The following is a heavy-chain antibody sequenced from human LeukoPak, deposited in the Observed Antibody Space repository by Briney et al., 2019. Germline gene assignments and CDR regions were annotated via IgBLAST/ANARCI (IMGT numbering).Heavy chain of an antibody. J-gene: IGHJ3*02. D-gene: IGHD6-13*01. CDR3: ARDGSSSSWYKGVNAFDI. CDR2: ISSSSSYI. CDR1: GFTFSSYS. Sequence: GGSLRLSCAASGFTFSSYSMNWVRQAPGKGLEWVSSISSSSSYIYYADSVKGRFTISRDNAKNSLYLQMNSLRAEDTAVYYCARDGSSSSWYKGVNAFDIWGQGTMVTVSS. V-gene: IGHV3-21*01.